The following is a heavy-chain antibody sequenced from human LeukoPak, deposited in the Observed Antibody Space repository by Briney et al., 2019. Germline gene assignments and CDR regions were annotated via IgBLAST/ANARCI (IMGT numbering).Heavy chain of an antibody. J-gene: IGHJ4*02. CDR2: ISAYNGNT. V-gene: IGHV1-18*01. Sequence: ASVKVSCKASGYTFTSYGISWVRQAPGQGLEWMGWISAYNGNTNYAQKLQGRVTMTTDTSTSTAYMELRSLRSDDTAVYYCARDSSGLYYGSGGFDYWGQGTLVTVSS. D-gene: IGHD3-10*01. CDR1: GYTFTSYG. CDR3: ARDSSGLYYGSGGFDY.